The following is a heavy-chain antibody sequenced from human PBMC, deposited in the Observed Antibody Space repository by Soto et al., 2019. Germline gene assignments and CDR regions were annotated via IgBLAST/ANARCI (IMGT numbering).Heavy chain of an antibody. J-gene: IGHJ3*01. V-gene: IGHV1-69*01. CDR3: ARRQFFYETSGAFPEGPFDL. D-gene: IGHD3-22*01. CDR2: IFPVFGAA. CDR1: GGTFRSFS. Sequence: QVQLVQSGAEVKKPGSSVKVSCKAPGGTFRSFSITWVRQAPGQGLDWMGGIFPVFGAANYAQKFQDRVSITADESTSTAYMELSSLGSEDTAVYYCARRQFFYETSGAFPEGPFDLWGQGTLVTVSS.